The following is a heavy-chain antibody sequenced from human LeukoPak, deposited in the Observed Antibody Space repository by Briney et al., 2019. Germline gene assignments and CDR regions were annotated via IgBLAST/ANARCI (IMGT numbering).Heavy chain of an antibody. Sequence: SETLSLTCTVAGGSISSYYWSWIRQPPGKGLEWIGYISYSGSTNYDPSLKSRVTISVDTSKNQFSLKLSSVTAADTAVYYCARHKRFGVVILYYFDYWGQGTLVTVSS. CDR2: ISYSGST. V-gene: IGHV4-59*08. D-gene: IGHD3-3*01. J-gene: IGHJ4*02. CDR1: GGSISSYY. CDR3: ARHKRFGVVILYYFDY.